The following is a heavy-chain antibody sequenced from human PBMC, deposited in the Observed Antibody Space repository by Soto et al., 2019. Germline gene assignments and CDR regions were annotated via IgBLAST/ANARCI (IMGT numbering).Heavy chain of an antibody. CDR1: GGSFSGYY. CDR2: INHSGST. Sequence: SETLSLTCAVYGGSFSGYYWSWIRQPPGKGLEWIGEINHSGSTNYNPSLKSRVTISVDTSKNQFSLKLSSVTAADTAVYYCARANDLYIVATIQGGWFDPWGQGTLVTVSS. V-gene: IGHV4-34*01. D-gene: IGHD5-12*01. J-gene: IGHJ5*02. CDR3: ARANDLYIVATIQGGWFDP.